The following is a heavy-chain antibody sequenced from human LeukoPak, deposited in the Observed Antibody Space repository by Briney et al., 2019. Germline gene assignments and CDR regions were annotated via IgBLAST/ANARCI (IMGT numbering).Heavy chain of an antibody. CDR2: MNPNSGNT. CDR3: ARVFGFWSGYYSIRWLDP. CDR1: GHTATSYD. Sequence: ASVKVSCKASGHTATSYDINWVRQATGQGLEWMGWMNPNSGNTGYAQKFQGRVTMTRNTSISTAYMELSSLRSEDTAVYYCARVFGFWSGYYSIRWLDPWGQGTLVTVSS. D-gene: IGHD3-3*01. J-gene: IGHJ5*02. V-gene: IGHV1-8*01.